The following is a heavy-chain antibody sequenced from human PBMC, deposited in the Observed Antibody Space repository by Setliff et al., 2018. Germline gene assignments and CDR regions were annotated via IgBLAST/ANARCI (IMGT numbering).Heavy chain of an antibody. CDR1: GYSISSGYY. CDR2: IYHSGST. Sequence: SETLSLTCTVSGYSISSGYYWGWIRQPPGKGLEWIGNIYHSGSTYYNPSLKSRVTISVDTSKNQFSLKLSSVTAADTAVYYCARDSPLSIAAAGPPFDYWGQGTLVTVSS. D-gene: IGHD6-13*01. V-gene: IGHV4-38-2*02. J-gene: IGHJ4*02. CDR3: ARDSPLSIAAAGPPFDY.